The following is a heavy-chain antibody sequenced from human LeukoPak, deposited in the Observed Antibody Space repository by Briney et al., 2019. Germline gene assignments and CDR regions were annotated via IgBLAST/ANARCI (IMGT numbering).Heavy chain of an antibody. J-gene: IGHJ4*02. Sequence: GESLKISCKGSGYSFTSYWIGWVPQIPGKGLDWIGIIYPGDSNTRYSPSFQGQVTISADKSTSTAYLQWSSLKASDTAMYYCARRGVRWSFYYFDYWGQGTLVTVSS. CDR2: IYPGDSNT. V-gene: IGHV5-51*01. CDR1: GYSFTSYW. CDR3: ARRGVRWSFYYFDY. D-gene: IGHD4-23*01.